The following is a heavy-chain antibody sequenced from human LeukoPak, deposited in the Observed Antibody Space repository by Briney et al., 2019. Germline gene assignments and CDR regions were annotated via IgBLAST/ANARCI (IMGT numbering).Heavy chain of an antibody. J-gene: IGHJ4*02. Sequence: PGGSLRLSCAASGFTFSSYSMNWVRQAPGKGLEWVSSISSSSYIYYADSVKGRFTISRDNAKDSLYLQMNSLRAEDTAVYYCARARERRWFGESFDYWGQGTLVAVSS. CDR1: GFTFSSYS. CDR2: ISSSSYI. CDR3: ARARERRWFGESFDY. D-gene: IGHD3-10*01. V-gene: IGHV3-21*01.